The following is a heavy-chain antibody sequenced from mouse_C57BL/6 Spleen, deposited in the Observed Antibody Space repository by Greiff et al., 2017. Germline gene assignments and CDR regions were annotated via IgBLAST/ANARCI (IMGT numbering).Heavy chain of an antibody. D-gene: IGHD1-1*01. J-gene: IGHJ4*01. CDR3: ASYYGSSYDYAMDD. V-gene: IGHV5-12*01. Sequence: EVHLVESGGCLVQPGGSLKLSFAASGFTFSDYYMYLVRPTPETRLEWVAYISNGGGSTYYPDPVKGRFTISRDNAKYTLYLQMSRLKSEDTAMYYCASYYGSSYDYAMDDWGQGTSVTVSA. CDR2: ISNGGGST. CDR1: GFTFSDYY.